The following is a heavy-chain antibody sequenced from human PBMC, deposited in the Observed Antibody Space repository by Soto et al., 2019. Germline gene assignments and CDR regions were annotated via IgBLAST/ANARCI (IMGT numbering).Heavy chain of an antibody. D-gene: IGHD6-13*01. CDR1: GFTFDDYA. CDR2: ISWNSGTI. V-gene: IGHV3-9*01. CDR3: AKDMRGGSSSSRYYYGLDV. Sequence: EVQLVESGGGLVQPGRSLRLSCAASGFTFDDYAMHWVRQAPGKGLEWVSGISWNSGTIVYADSVKGRFTISRDNAKNSLYVQMNSLRGEDTALYYCAKDMRGGSSSSRYYYGLDVWGQGTTVTVSS. J-gene: IGHJ6*02.